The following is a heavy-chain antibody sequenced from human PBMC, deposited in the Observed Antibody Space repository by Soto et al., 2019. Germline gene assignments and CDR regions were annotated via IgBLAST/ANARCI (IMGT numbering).Heavy chain of an antibody. V-gene: IGHV3-7*01. CDR1: GIAFSSYW. CDR2: IKQDGSDK. CDR3: ARDRPWDDDAFDS. Sequence: EVQLVESGGGLVQPGWSLRLSCAASGIAFSSYWMTWVRQAPGKGLEWVANIKQDGSDKYYVESVKGRFTISRDNAKNALCLQMNGLRAEDTAVYYCARDRPWDDDAFDSWGQGTIVTVSS. D-gene: IGHD1-26*01. J-gene: IGHJ3*02.